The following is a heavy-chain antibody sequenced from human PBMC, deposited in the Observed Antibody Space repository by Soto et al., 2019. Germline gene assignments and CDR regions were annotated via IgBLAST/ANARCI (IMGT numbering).Heavy chain of an antibody. D-gene: IGHD3-16*01. CDR1: GGSISSNARS. V-gene: IGHV4-39*01. J-gene: IGHJ4*02. CDR2: MYYDGRT. Sequence: QLQLQESCPGLVKPSETLSLTCTVSGGSISSNARSWGWIRQPPGKGLEWIGSMYYDGRTYYNPSLKSRVTISVDTSKTQFSLRLTSVTAADTAVYYCARHFRPGMGAYWGQGPLVTVSS. CDR3: ARHFRPGMGAY.